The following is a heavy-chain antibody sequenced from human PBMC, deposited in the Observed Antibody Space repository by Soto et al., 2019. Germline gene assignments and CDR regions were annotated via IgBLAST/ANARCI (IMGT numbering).Heavy chain of an antibody. V-gene: IGHV3-48*03. Sequence: XGSLRLSCSAAGFTFSNYEMNWVRQIPGRGLEWVSYIGTRGRTIYYADSVKGRFTISRDNAKNSLYLQMNSLRAEDTAVYYCARDPAIYSGKFDYGLDVWGRGTTVTVSS. J-gene: IGHJ6*02. D-gene: IGHD4-4*01. CDR3: ARDPAIYSGKFDYGLDV. CDR1: GFTFSNYE. CDR2: IGTRGRTI.